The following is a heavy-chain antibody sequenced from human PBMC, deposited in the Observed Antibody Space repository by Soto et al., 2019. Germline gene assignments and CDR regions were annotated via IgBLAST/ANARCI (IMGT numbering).Heavy chain of an antibody. CDR1: GGTFSSYT. CDR3: ARDDCSGGSCYPGVRAFDI. Sequence: GASVKVSCKASGGTFSSYTISWVRQAPGQGLEWMGRIIPILGIANYAQKFQGRVTITADKSTSTAYMELSSLGSEDTAVYYCARDDCSGGSCYPGVRAFDIWGQGTMVTVSS. V-gene: IGHV1-69*04. J-gene: IGHJ3*02. CDR2: IIPILGIA. D-gene: IGHD2-15*01.